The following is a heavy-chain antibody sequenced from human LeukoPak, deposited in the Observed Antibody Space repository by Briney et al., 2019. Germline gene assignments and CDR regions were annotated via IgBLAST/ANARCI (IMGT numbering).Heavy chain of an antibody. CDR2: IYHSGST. D-gene: IGHD1-14*01. CDR3: ARVRTHALFHHGMDV. J-gene: IGHJ6*02. Sequence: GSLRLSCAASGFTFSNYWMTWVRQPPGKGLEWIGEIYHSGSTNYNPSLKSRVTISVDKSKNQFSLKLSSVTAADTAVYYCARVRTHALFHHGMDVWGQGTTVTVSS. CDR1: GFTFSNYW. V-gene: IGHV4-4*02.